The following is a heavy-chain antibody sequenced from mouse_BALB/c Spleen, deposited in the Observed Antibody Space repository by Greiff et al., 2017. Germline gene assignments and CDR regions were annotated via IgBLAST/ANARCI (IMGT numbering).Heavy chain of an antibody. J-gene: IGHJ2*01. CDR2: INPSTGYT. V-gene: IGHV1-7*01. Sequence: QVQLKESGAELAKPGASVKMSCKASGYTFTSYWMHWVKQRPGQGLEWIGYINPSTGYTEYNQKFKDKATLTADKSSSTAYMQLSSLTSEDSAVYYCARPSLLRHFDYWGQGTTLTVSS. D-gene: IGHD1-2*01. CDR3: ARPSLLRHFDY. CDR1: GYTFTSYW.